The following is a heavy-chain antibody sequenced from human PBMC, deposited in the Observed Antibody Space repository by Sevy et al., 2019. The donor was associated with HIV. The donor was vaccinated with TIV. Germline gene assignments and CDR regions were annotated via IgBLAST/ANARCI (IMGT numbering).Heavy chain of an antibody. J-gene: IGHJ4*02. D-gene: IGHD6-19*01. CDR3: AGPILTYNNGWSYYDY. CDR1: GASISSSGYY. CDR2: INYSGIT. V-gene: IGHV4-39*01. Sequence: ETLSLTCTVSGASISSSGYYWGWIRQPPGEGLEWIASINYSGITFYNPSLKSRITISADTSKNQFSLDLNSVTAADTAIYYCAGPILTYNNGWSYYDYWGQGTVVTVST.